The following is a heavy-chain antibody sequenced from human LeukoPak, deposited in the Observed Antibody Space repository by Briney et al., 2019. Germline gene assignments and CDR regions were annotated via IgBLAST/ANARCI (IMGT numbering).Heavy chain of an antibody. J-gene: IGHJ3*02. CDR2: ISSSGSTI. D-gene: IGHD3-10*01. CDR3: ARGAIVSGAFDI. Sequence: GGSLRLSCAASGFTFSSYEMNWVRQAPGKGLEWVSYISSSGSTIYYADSVKGRFTISRDNAKNSLYLQMNSLRAEDTAVYYRARGAIVSGAFDIWGQGTMVTVSS. CDR1: GFTFSSYE. V-gene: IGHV3-48*03.